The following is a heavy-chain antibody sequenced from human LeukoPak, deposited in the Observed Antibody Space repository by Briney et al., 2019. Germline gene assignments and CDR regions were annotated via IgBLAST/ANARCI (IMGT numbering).Heavy chain of an antibody. V-gene: IGHV1-8*01. D-gene: IGHD3-3*01. J-gene: IGHJ5*01. Sequence: ASVKVSCKASGYTFTSYDINWVRQATGQGLEWMGWMNPNSGNTGYAQKFQGRVTMTRNTSISTAYMELSSLRSEDTAVYYCGRGAKTVITVNYVFWSGKPGPDSWGQGTLVTVSS. CDR1: GYTFTSYD. CDR2: MNPNSGNT. CDR3: GRGAKTVITVNYVFWSGKPGPDS.